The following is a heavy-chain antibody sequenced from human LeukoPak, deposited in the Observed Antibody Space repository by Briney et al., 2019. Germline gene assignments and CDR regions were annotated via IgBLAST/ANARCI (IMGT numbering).Heavy chain of an antibody. D-gene: IGHD3-16*01. V-gene: IGHV3-33*01. CDR2: IWYDGSNK. J-gene: IGHJ4*02. CDR3: ARDPPRGEYHFDY. CDR1: GFTFNSYG. Sequence: GGSLRLSCAASGFTFNSYGMHWVRQAPGKGLEWVAVIWYDGSNKYYADSVKGRFTISRDNSNNTLYLQMNSLRADDTAVYYCARDPPRGEYHFDYWGQGTLVTVSS.